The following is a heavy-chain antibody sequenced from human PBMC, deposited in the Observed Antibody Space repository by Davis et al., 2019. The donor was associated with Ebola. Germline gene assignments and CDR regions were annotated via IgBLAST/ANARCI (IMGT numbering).Heavy chain of an antibody. CDR3: ARLRIGSLWYYFDY. Sequence: SETLSLTCIVSGGSVSSGNYYWSWIWQPPGKGLEWIGYIYYSGSTNYNPSLKSRVTISVDTSKNQFSLNLSSGTAADTAVYYCARLRIGSLWYYFDYWGQGTLVTVSS. D-gene: IGHD2-15*01. CDR2: IYYSGST. CDR1: GGSVSSGNYY. J-gene: IGHJ4*02. V-gene: IGHV4-61*01.